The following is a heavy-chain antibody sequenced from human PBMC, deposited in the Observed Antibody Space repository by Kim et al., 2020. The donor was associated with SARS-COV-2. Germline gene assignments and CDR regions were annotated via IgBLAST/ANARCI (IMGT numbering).Heavy chain of an antibody. D-gene: IGHD3-10*01. CDR1: GGSISSGGYY. Sequence: SETLSLTCTVSGGSISSGGYYWSWIRQHPGKGLEWIGYIYYSGSTYYNPSLKSRVTISVDTSKNQFSLKLSSVTAADTAVYYCARVRVLLWFGELRENYFDSWGQGTLVTVSS. CDR2: IYYSGST. J-gene: IGHJ4*02. CDR3: ARVRVLLWFGELRENYFDS. V-gene: IGHV4-31*03.